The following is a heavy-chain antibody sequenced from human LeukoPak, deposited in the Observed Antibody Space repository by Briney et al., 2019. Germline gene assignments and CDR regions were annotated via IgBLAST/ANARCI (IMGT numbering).Heavy chain of an antibody. J-gene: IGHJ4*02. Sequence: PGRSLRLSCAASGFTFSRYGMHWVRQAPGKGLEWVSVISYDGSKQCYADSVKGRFTISRDNAKNTLYLQMNSLRAEDTAVYYCARADGDYRHFDTWGQGTLVTVSS. CDR2: ISYDGSKQ. D-gene: IGHD4-17*01. CDR1: GFTFSRYG. CDR3: ARADGDYRHFDT. V-gene: IGHV3-30*03.